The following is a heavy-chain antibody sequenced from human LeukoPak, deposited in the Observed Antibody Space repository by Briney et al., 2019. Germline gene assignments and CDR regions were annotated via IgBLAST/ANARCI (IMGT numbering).Heavy chain of an antibody. CDR2: INAGNGNT. V-gene: IGHV1-3*01. J-gene: IGHJ4*02. CDR1: GYTFTSYA. D-gene: IGHD3-22*01. Sequence: GASMKVSCKASGYTFTSYAMHWVRQAPGQRLEWMGWINAGNGNTKYSQKFQGRVTITRDTSASTAYMELSSLRSEDTAVYYCARWALSYYDSSGYYKGFDYWGQGTLVTVSS. CDR3: ARWALSYYDSSGYYKGFDY.